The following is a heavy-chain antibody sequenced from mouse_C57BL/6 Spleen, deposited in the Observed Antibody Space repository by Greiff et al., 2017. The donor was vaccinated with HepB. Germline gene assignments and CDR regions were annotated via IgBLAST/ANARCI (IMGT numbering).Heavy chain of an antibody. CDR1: GYAFSSYW. CDR3: ARSYYYGSSRGYYFDY. J-gene: IGHJ2*01. D-gene: IGHD1-1*01. CDR2: IYPGDGDT. V-gene: IGHV1-80*01. Sequence: VKLVESGAELVKPGASVKISCKASGYAFSSYWMNWVKQRPGKGLEWIGQIYPGDGDTNYNGKFKGKATLTADKSSSTAYMQLSSLTSEDSAVYFCARSYYYGSSRGYYFDYWGQGTTLTVSS.